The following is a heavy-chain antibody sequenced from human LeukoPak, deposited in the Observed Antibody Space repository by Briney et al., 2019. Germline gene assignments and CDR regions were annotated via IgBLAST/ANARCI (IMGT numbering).Heavy chain of an antibody. CDR2: IYYSGST. V-gene: IGHV4-39*07. Sequence: KTSETLSLTCTVSGGSISSSSYYWGWIRQPPGKGLEWIGSIYYSGSTYYNPSLKGRVTISVDTSKNQFSLKLSSVTAADTAVYYCARAGGGNWGSYFDYWGQGTLVTVSS. J-gene: IGHJ4*02. CDR3: ARAGGGNWGSYFDY. D-gene: IGHD4-23*01. CDR1: GGSISSSSYY.